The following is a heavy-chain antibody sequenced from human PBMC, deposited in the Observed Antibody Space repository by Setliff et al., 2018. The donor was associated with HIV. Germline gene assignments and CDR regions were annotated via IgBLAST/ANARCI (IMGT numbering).Heavy chain of an antibody. CDR1: GVSISNYY. CDR3: ASEPLYFYDGSGYLKY. D-gene: IGHD3-22*01. J-gene: IGHJ4*02. Sequence: SETLSLTCTVSGVSISNYYWNWIRQPPGKGLEWIGYIFTSGDTNYNPSLRSRVTLSVDTSKNQVSLKLGSVTAADTSVYFCASEPLYFYDGSGYLKYWGQGSQVTVSS. V-gene: IGHV4-4*08. CDR2: IFTSGDT.